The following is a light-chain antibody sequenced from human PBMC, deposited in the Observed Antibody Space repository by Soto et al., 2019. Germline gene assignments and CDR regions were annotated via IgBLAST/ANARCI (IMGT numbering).Light chain of an antibody. Sequence: QSALTQPASVSGSPGQSITIFCAGTMRDIGAYNLVSWYQQHPGRAPQLIIYEVRNRPSGSSFRFSGSKSGNTASLTLSGLQGEEEGDYYCSSFTSRSSLIFGGGTKLTVL. V-gene: IGLV2-14*01. CDR1: MRDIGAYNL. J-gene: IGLJ2*01. CDR2: EVR. CDR3: SSFTSRSSLI.